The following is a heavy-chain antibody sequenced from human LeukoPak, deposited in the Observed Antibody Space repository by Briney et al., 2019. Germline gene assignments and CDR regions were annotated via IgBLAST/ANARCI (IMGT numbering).Heavy chain of an antibody. Sequence: PSETLSLTCTVSGGSISSSSYYCGWVRQPPGEGPEWLGWIYYSRSTYYNPSGTSRFTISVHTSTIQSSLKLSSVTAADTAVYYCARHRQGGIYSSSWYGFDYWGQGTLVTVSS. V-gene: IGHV4-39*01. CDR2: IYYSRST. CDR3: ARHRQGGIYSSSWYGFDY. J-gene: IGHJ4*02. CDR1: GGSISSSSYY. D-gene: IGHD6-13*01.